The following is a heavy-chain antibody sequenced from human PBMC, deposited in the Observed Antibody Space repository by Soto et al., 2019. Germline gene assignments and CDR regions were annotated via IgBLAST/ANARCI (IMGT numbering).Heavy chain of an antibody. Sequence: GASVKVSCKASGYTFTNYYMHWVRQAPGQGLEWMGMINPSVGSTSYAQKFQGRVTMTRNQFSLKLASVTAADTAVYYCARVVGKNYFDPWGQGTLVTVSS. CDR3: ARVVGKNYFDP. CDR2: INPSVGST. D-gene: IGHD1-7*01. J-gene: IGHJ5*02. CDR1: GYTFTNYY. V-gene: IGHV1-46*01.